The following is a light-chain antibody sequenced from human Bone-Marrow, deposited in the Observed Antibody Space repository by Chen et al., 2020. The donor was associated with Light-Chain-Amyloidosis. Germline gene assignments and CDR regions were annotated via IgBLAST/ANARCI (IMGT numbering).Light chain of an antibody. Sequence: IVLTQSPDSLTVYLGERATIKCESSQSVLFTSNNKNYLAWYQQRPGQPPKLLISWASTRESGVPDRFSGRGSGTHFTLNIRRLRAEDVAVYYCQQYYISPLTFGGGTKVEVK. CDR2: WAS. J-gene: IGKJ4*01. V-gene: IGKV4-1*01. CDR3: QQYYISPLT. CDR1: QSVLFTSNNKNY.